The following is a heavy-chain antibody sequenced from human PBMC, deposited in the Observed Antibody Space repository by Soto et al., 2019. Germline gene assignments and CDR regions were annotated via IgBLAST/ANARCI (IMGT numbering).Heavy chain of an antibody. J-gene: IGHJ3*02. Sequence: ASVKVSCKVSGYTLTELSMHWVRQAPGKGLEWMGGFDPKDGETIYAQKFQGRVTMTEDTSTDTAYMELSSLRSEDTAVYYCATYSGSYYGAFDIWGQGTMVTVSS. D-gene: IGHD1-26*01. CDR2: FDPKDGET. CDR3: ATYSGSYYGAFDI. CDR1: GYTLTELS. V-gene: IGHV1-24*01.